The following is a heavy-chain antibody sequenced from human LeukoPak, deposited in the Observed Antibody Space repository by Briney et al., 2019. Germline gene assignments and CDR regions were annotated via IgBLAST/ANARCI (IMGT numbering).Heavy chain of an antibody. V-gene: IGHV1-8*03. CDR2: MNPNSGNT. CDR3: AINPYYYDSSGFPDY. D-gene: IGHD3-22*01. CDR1: GYTFTSYD. J-gene: IGHJ4*02. Sequence: ASVKVSCKASGYTFTSYDINWVRQATGQGLEWMGWMNPNSGNTGYAQKFQGRVTITADKSTSTAYMELSSLRSEDTAVYYCAINPYYYDSSGFPDYWGQGTLVTVSS.